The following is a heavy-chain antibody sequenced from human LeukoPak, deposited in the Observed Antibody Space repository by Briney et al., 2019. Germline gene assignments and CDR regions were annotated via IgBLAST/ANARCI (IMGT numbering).Heavy chain of an antibody. CDR3: ARVALGGYCSGGSCYLDNYYYYGMDV. J-gene: IGHJ6*02. Sequence: PGGSLRLSCAASGLTFSSYSMNWVRHAPGKGLEWVSSISSSSSYIYYADSVKGRFTISRDNAKNSLYLQMNSLRAEDTAVYYCARVALGGYCSGGSCYLDNYYYYGMDVWGQGTTVTVSS. CDR2: ISSSSSYI. CDR1: GLTFSSYS. D-gene: IGHD2-15*01. V-gene: IGHV3-21*01.